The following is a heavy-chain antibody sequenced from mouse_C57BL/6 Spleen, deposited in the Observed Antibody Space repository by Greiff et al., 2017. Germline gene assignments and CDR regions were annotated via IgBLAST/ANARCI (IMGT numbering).Heavy chain of an antibody. Sequence: EVKLMESGGGLVKPGGSLKLSCAASGFTFSDYGMHWVRQAPEKGLEWVAYISSGSSTIYYADTVKGRFTISRDNAKNTLFLQMTSLRSEDTAMYYCARMRWLLNYAMDYWGQGTSVTVSS. J-gene: IGHJ4*01. V-gene: IGHV5-17*01. CDR2: ISSGSSTI. CDR3: ARMRWLLNYAMDY. D-gene: IGHD2-3*01. CDR1: GFTFSDYG.